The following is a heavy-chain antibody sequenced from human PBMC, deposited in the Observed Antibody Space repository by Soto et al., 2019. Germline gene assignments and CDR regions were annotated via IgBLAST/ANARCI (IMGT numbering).Heavy chain of an antibody. V-gene: IGHV4-31*02. CDR1: GDSISSRGYY. J-gene: IGHJ4*02. CDR3: AGGNDYAKIGY. D-gene: IGHD4-17*01. Sequence: SETLSLTXTVSGDSISSRGYYCSWIRQFPGKGLEWIGYISYSESTDYNPSLKSRVTISADTSKNQFSLKLSSVTAADTAVYYCAGGNDYAKIGYWGQGAQVTV. CDR2: ISYSEST.